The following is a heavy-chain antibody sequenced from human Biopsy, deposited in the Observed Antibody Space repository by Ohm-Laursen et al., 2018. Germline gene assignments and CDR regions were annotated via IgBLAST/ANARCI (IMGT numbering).Heavy chain of an antibody. J-gene: IGHJ4*02. D-gene: IGHD2-15*01. V-gene: IGHV4-34*08. CDR2: INQAGTT. CDR3: GNEVHGRDY. Sequence: SETLSLTCPVFGKTFSDYQWSWIRQPPGKGLEWIGQINQAGTTNYNPSLKGRVSISADASKYEFSLRLTSVTAADTAVYLCGNEVHGRDYWGLGAQVTVSS. CDR1: GKTFSDYQ.